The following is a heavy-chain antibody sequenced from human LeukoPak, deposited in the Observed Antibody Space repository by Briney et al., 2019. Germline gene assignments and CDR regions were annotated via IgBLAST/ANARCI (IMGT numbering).Heavy chain of an antibody. J-gene: IGHJ5*02. Sequence: SETLSLTCTVSGGSISSANYYWGWIRQPPGKGLEWIGSVYNSGSTYYNPSLKSRVIVSLHMSKNQFSLRLTSVTAADTAVYYCARDTGQYAPGTPGFTRFDPWGQGTLVTVSS. D-gene: IGHD3-10*01. CDR3: ARDTGQYAPGTPGFTRFDP. V-gene: IGHV4-39*07. CDR2: VYNSGST. CDR1: GGSISSANYY.